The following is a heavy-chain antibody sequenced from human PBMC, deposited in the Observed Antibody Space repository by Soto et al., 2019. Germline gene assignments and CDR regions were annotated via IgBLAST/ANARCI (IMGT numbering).Heavy chain of an antibody. Sequence: ASVKVSCKASGYTFTSYAMHWVRQAPGQRLEWMGWINAGNGNTKYSQKFQGRVTITRDTSASTAYMELSSLRSEDTAVYYCARGPHYDYIWGSYRFWGQGTLVTVSS. CDR2: INAGNGNT. V-gene: IGHV1-3*01. CDR3: ARGPHYDYIWGSYRF. D-gene: IGHD3-16*02. J-gene: IGHJ4*02. CDR1: GYTFTSYA.